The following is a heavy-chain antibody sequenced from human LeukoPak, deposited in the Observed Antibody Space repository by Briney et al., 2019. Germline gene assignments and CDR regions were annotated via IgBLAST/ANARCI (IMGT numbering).Heavy chain of an antibody. J-gene: IGHJ4*02. CDR2: ISSNGGST. CDR3: ARGLITIFGVVFDY. D-gene: IGHD3-3*01. CDR1: GFTFSSYA. V-gene: IGHV3-64*01. Sequence: PGGSLRLSCAASGFTFSSYATHWVRQAPGKGLEYVSAISSNGGSTYYANSVKGRFTISRDNSKNTLYLQMGSLRAEDMAVYYCARGLITIFGVVFDYWGQGTLVTVSS.